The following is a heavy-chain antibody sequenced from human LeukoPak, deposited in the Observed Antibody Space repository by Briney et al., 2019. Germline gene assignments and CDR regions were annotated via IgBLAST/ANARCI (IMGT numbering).Heavy chain of an antibody. V-gene: IGHV5-51*01. Sequence: GESLKISCKGSGYSFPNYWIGWVRQMPGKSLEWMGIIYPGDSHTRYSPSFQDQVTISVDKSISTAYLQWSSPKASDTAMYYCARGPYAYTSSATLGSYNWFDPWGQGSLVTVSS. D-gene: IGHD2-2*02. CDR3: ARGPYAYTSSATLGSYNWFDP. CDR1: GYSFPNYW. CDR2: IYPGDSHT. J-gene: IGHJ5*02.